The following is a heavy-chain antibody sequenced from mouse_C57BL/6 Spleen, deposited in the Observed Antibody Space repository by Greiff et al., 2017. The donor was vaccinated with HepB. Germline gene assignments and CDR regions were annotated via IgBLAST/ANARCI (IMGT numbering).Heavy chain of an antibody. V-gene: IGHV1-76*01. Sequence: QVQLQQSGAELVRPGASVKLSCKASGYTFTDYYINWVKQRPGQGLEWIARIYPGSGNTYYNEKFKGKATLTAEKSSSTAYMQLSSLTSEDSAVYFCASTMPGFYFDYWGQGTTLTVSS. CDR2: IYPGSGNT. CDR3: ASTMPGFYFDY. CDR1: GYTFTDYY. J-gene: IGHJ2*01.